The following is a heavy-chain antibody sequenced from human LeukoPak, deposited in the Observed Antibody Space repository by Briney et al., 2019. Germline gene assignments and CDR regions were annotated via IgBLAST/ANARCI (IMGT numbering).Heavy chain of an antibody. CDR1: GGSISSYY. CDR2: IYYSGST. J-gene: IGHJ5*02. D-gene: IGHD3-10*01. V-gene: IGHV4-59*08. Sequence: SETLSLTCTLSGGSISSYYWSWIRQPPGKGLEWIGYIYYSGSTNYNPSLRSRVTISVDTSKNQFSLKLSSVTAADTAVYYCARRPFTTYYYGSGSYSQSGWFDPWGQGTLVTVSS. CDR3: ARRPFTTYYYGSGSYSQSGWFDP.